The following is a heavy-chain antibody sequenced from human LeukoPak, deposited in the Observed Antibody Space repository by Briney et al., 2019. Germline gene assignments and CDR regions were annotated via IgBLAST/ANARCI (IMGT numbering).Heavy chain of an antibody. CDR3: ARALKSRRIVVVAATDYGMDV. CDR2: INHSGST. J-gene: IGHJ6*02. CDR1: GGSFSGYY. V-gene: IGHV4-34*01. Sequence: SETLSLTCAVYGGSFSGYYWSWIRQPPGKGLEWIGEINHSGSTNYNPSLKSRVTISVDTSKNQFSLKLSSVTAADTAVYYCARALKSRRIVVVAATDYGMDVWGQGTTVTVSS. D-gene: IGHD2-15*01.